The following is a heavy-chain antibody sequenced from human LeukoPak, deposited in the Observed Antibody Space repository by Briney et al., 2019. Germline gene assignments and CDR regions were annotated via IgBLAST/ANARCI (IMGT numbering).Heavy chain of an antibody. J-gene: IGHJ4*02. CDR1: GFTFSSYD. D-gene: IGHD3-10*01. Sequence: GGSLRLSCAASGFTFSSYDMNWVRQAPGKGLEWVSYITSSGSTMYYADSVKGRFTISRDNAKNSLYLQMNSLRAEDTAVYYCARVEGYGSGSCSQDYWGQGTLVTVSS. CDR2: ITSSGSTM. V-gene: IGHV3-48*03. CDR3: ARVEGYGSGSCSQDY.